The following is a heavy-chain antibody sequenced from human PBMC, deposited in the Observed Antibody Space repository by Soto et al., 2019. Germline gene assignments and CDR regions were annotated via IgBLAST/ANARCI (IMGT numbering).Heavy chain of an antibody. Sequence: QVQLVESGGGLVKPGESLRLSCAASGFTLSDYYMTWVRQTPGKGLVWISYISSTGGTVNYADSVKGRFTISRDNIKNSLFLQMTSLREEDTAVYYCARDGLDYYGLDVWGQGTTVTVSS. V-gene: IGHV3-11*01. CDR2: ISSTGGTV. CDR1: GFTLSDYY. CDR3: ARDGLDYYGLDV. J-gene: IGHJ6*02.